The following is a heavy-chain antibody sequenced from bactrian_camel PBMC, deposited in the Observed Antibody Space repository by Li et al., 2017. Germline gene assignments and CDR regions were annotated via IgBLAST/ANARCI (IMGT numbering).Heavy chain of an antibody. CDR1: GFTFWAAST. Sequence: VQLVESGGGLVQPGGSLRLSCAASGFTFWAASTMAWVRQAPGKGLEWVSSIYSDGSNTYYADSVKGRFTISRDNAKNTVYLQMNSLKSEDTALYYCATPYYSDYDVFPGYWGQGTQVTVS. V-gene: IGHV3-2*01. J-gene: IGHJ6*01. D-gene: IGHD4*01. CDR3: ATPYYSDYDVFPGY. CDR2: IYSDGSNT.